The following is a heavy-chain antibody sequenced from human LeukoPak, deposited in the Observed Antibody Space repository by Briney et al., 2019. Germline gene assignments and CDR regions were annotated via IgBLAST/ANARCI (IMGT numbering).Heavy chain of an antibody. CDR3: ARDALNSGGYFDY. Sequence: GGSLRLSCAASGFTFSSYNMNWVRQAPGKGLEWVSVIYSGGSTYYADSVKGRFTISRDNSKNTLYLQMNSLRAEDTAMYYCARDALNSGGYFDYWGQGTLVTVSS. D-gene: IGHD6-25*01. CDR2: IYSGGST. CDR1: GFTFSSYN. J-gene: IGHJ4*02. V-gene: IGHV3-53*01.